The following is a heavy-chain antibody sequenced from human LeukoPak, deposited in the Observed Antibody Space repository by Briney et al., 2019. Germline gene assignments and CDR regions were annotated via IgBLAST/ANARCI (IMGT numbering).Heavy chain of an antibody. CDR3: AKSKNYYYYYGMDV. J-gene: IGHJ6*02. V-gene: IGHV3-23*01. CDR1: GFTFTSDA. CDR2: ISGSGGST. Sequence: GGSLRLSCVASGFTFTSDAMNWVRQAPGKGLEWVSVISGSGGSTYYADSVKGRFTISRDNSKNTLYLQMNSLRAEDTAVYYCAKSKNYYYYYGMDVWGQGTTVTVSS.